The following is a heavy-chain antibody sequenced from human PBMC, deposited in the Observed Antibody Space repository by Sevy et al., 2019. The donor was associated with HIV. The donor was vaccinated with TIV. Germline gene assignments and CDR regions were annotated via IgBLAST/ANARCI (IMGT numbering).Heavy chain of an antibody. CDR3: SRGLYYYDMRGHQEPGDY. Sequence: GGSLRLSCAASGITLTPYWMHWVRQAPGKGLVWVSRINSDGSSTSYAESVKGRFTISRDNGKNTLYLQMKSLGVEDTAVYFCSRGLYYYDMRGHQEPGDYWGQGVLVTVSS. CDR1: GITLTPYW. CDR2: INSDGSST. V-gene: IGHV3-74*01. J-gene: IGHJ4*02. D-gene: IGHD3-22*01.